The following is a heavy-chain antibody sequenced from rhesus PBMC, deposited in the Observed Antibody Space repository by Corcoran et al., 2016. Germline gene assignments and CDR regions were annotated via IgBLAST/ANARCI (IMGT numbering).Heavy chain of an antibody. J-gene: IGHJ4*01. CDR1: GASISSYW. CDR3: ARSGGSYYGPDY. V-gene: IGHV4-80*01. Sequence: QVQLQESGPGLVKPSETLSLTCAVSGASISSYWWSWIRQPPGKGLEWIGEINGNSGSTYPNPSLKSRVTISKDASKNQFSLKLSSVTAADTAVYYCARSGGSYYGPDYWGQGVLVTVSS. CDR2: INGNSGST. D-gene: IGHD3-16*01.